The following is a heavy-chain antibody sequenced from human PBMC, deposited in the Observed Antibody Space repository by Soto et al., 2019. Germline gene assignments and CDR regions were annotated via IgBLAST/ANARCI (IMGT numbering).Heavy chain of an antibody. J-gene: IGHJ4*02. V-gene: IGHV3-7*05. CDR3: ANDVR. D-gene: IGHD3-3*01. CDR2: IKGDGSEK. Sequence: EVQLVESGGDLDQPGGSLRLSCAASGFTFSSHWMSWVRQAPGKGLEWVANIKGDGSEKYYVDSVKGRFTISRDNAKNSLYLQMNSLRVEDTALYYCANDVRWGQGTLVTVSS. CDR1: GFTFSSHW.